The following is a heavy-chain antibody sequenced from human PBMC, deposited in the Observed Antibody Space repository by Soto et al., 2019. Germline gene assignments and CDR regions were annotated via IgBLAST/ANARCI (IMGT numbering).Heavy chain of an antibody. CDR2: ISGSGGST. D-gene: IGHD5-18*01. V-gene: IGHV3-23*01. CDR3: AKDTYSYGHRGTYFDY. J-gene: IGHJ4*02. Sequence: PGGSLRLSCAASGFTFSSYAMSWVRQAPGKGLEWVSAISGSGGSTYYADSVKGRFTISRDNSKNTLYLQMNSLRAEDTAVYYCAKDTYSYGHRGTYFDYWGQGTLVTVSS. CDR1: GFTFSSYA.